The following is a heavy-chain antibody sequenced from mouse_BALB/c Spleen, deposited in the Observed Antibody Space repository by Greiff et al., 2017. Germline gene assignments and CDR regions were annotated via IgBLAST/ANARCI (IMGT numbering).Heavy chain of an antibody. J-gene: IGHJ4*01. CDR1: GYSITSGYY. CDR3: ASLLYAMDY. V-gene: IGHV3-6*02. CDR2: ISYDGSN. D-gene: IGHD2-10*01. Sequence: EVQLQQSGPGLVKPSQSLSLTCSVTGYSITSGYYWNWIRQFPGNKLEWMGYISYDGSNNYNPSLKNRISITRDTSKNQFFLKLNSVTTEDTATYYCASLLYAMDYWGQGTSVTVSS.